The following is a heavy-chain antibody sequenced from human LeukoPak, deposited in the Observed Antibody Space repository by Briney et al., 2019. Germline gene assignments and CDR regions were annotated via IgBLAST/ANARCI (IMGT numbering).Heavy chain of an antibody. CDR2: IEQDGSEK. V-gene: IGHV3-7*05. Sequence: GGSLRLSCAASGFTFSNYWMTWVRQAPGKGLEWVANIEQDGSEKYYGDSVKGRFTISRDNAKNSLYLQMNSLRAEDSAVYYCAKEESNFWSGYPDYWGQGTLVTASS. D-gene: IGHD3-3*01. J-gene: IGHJ4*02. CDR3: AKEESNFWSGYPDY. CDR1: GFTFSNYW.